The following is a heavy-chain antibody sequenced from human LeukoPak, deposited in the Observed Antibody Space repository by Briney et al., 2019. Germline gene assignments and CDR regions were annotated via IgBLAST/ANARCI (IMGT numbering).Heavy chain of an antibody. V-gene: IGHV4-59*08. CDR1: GGSFSGYY. Sequence: SETLSLTCAVYGGSFSGYYWNWIRQPPGKGLEWIGYVYYSGSTNYNPSLKIRVTISVDTSKNQFSLKLTSVTAADTAVYYCARHPFGSGHFDCWGQGTLVTVSS. CDR3: ARHPFGSGHFDC. D-gene: IGHD3-10*01. J-gene: IGHJ4*02. CDR2: VYYSGST.